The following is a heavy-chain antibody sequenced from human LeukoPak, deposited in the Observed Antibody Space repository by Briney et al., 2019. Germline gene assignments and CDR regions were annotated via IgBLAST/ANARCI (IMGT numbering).Heavy chain of an antibody. CDR2: IYPGDSDT. CDR1: GYSFTSYW. D-gene: IGHD1-26*01. J-gene: IGHJ4*02. CDR3: AKLKVGATSGFEY. V-gene: IGHV5-51*01. Sequence: GESLKISCKGSGYSFTSYWIGWVRQMPGKGLEWRGIIYPGDSDTRYTPSFQGQVTISADKSISTAYLQWSSLKASDTAMYYCAKLKVGATSGFEYWGQGTLVTVSS.